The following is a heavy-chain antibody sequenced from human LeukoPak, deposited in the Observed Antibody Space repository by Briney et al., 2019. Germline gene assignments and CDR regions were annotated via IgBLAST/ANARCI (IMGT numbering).Heavy chain of an antibody. Sequence: ASVKVSCKASGYTFTSYGISWVRQAPGQGLEWMGWISAYNGNTNYAQKLQGRVTMTTDTSTSTAYMELRSLRSDDTAVYYCARGLFEQWLVASWLPNNWFDPWGQGTLVTVSS. CDR3: ARGLFEQWLVASWLPNNWFDP. CDR1: GYTFTSYG. D-gene: IGHD6-19*01. J-gene: IGHJ5*02. V-gene: IGHV1-18*01. CDR2: ISAYNGNT.